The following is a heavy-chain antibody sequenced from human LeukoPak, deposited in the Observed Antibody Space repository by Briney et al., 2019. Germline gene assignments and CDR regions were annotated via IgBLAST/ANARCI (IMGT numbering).Heavy chain of an antibody. CDR1: GGSFSGYY. CDR3: ANTHYDFWSGFTHMDV. Sequence: SETLSLTCAVYGGSFSGYYWSWIRQPPGKGLEWIGEINHSGSTNYNPSLKSRVTISVDTSKNQFSLKLSSVTAADTAVYYCANTHYDFWSGFTHMDVWGKGTTVTVSS. D-gene: IGHD3-3*01. J-gene: IGHJ6*03. CDR2: INHSGST. V-gene: IGHV4-34*01.